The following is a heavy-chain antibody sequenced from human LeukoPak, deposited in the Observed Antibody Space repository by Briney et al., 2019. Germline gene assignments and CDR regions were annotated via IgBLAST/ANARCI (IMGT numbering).Heavy chain of an antibody. J-gene: IGHJ4*02. D-gene: IGHD1-26*01. CDR2: INHSGST. Sequence: SETLSLTCAVYGGSFSGYYWSWIRQPPGEGLELIGEINHSGSTNYNPSLKSRVTISVDTSKNQFSLKLSSVTAADTAVYYCARGHGGSYYFDYWGQGTLVTVSS. CDR3: ARGHGGSYYFDY. CDR1: GGSFSGYY. V-gene: IGHV4-34*01.